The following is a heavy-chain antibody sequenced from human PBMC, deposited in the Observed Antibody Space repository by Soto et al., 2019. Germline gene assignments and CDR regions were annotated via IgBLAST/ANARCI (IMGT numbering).Heavy chain of an antibody. Sequence: QVQLQESGPGLVKPSETLSLPCTVYGGSISNYYWSWIRKPAGKGLEWIGRIYTSGNTNYNPSLKGRVTMSLDRSKNQFSRKLGSVAAADTAVYYCARDANGDNGRAFDPWGQGNLVTVAS. CDR2: IYTSGNT. D-gene: IGHD4-17*01. CDR1: GGSISNYY. CDR3: ARDANGDNGRAFDP. J-gene: IGHJ5*02. V-gene: IGHV4-4*07.